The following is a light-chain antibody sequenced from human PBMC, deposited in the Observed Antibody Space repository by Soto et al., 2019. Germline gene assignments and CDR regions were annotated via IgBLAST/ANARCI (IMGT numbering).Light chain of an antibody. Sequence: EIVMTQSPATLSLSPGERATLSCRASQSVSSNLAWYQQKPGQAPRLLISDASTRATGIPDRFSGSGSGTEFTLTITSLQSEDFAFYYCQHYNDLPLTFGQGTKVEIK. CDR1: QSVSSN. J-gene: IGKJ1*01. CDR2: DAS. CDR3: QHYNDLPLT. V-gene: IGKV3-15*01.